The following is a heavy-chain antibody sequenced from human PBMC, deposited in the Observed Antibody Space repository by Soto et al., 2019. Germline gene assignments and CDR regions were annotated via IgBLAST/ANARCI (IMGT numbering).Heavy chain of an antibody. V-gene: IGHV3-20*04. Sequence: EVQLVESGGGVVRPGGSLRLSCAASGFGFDEYGMSWVRQGPGKGLEWVSGINRHGDSTGYADSVKGRVTISRDNAKNSLYLQMHSLKAEDTAVYYCAKDHRWGYEYGDYGDSWGQGTLVTVSS. D-gene: IGHD4-17*01. CDR3: AKDHRWGYEYGDYGDS. CDR2: INRHGDST. J-gene: IGHJ4*02. CDR1: GFGFDEYG.